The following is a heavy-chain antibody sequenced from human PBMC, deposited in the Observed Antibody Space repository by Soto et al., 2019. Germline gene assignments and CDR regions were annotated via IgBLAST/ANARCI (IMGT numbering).Heavy chain of an antibody. CDR3: AVGPDYYDSSGNLN. Sequence: ASVKVSCKASGGTFSSYAISWVRQAPGQGLEWMGGIIPIFGTANYAQKFQGRVTITADESTSTAYMELSSLRSEGTAVYYCAVGPDYYDSSGNLNWGQGTLVTVSS. CDR1: GGTFSSYA. V-gene: IGHV1-69*13. J-gene: IGHJ4*02. CDR2: IIPIFGTA. D-gene: IGHD3-22*01.